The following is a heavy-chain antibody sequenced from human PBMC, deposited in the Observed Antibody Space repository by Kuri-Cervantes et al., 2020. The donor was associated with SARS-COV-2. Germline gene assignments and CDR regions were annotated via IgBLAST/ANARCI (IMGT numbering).Heavy chain of an antibody. Sequence: GWSLRLXCKXSGXXXTGYYXXWVRQAPGQGXEWXXWINXXSGGXNYAQKFQGWVXMTRDTSISTVXXXLSRLRSDDTAVYYCARXTPFRRLVVXFQGGAFDIWGQGTMVTVSS. V-gene: IGHV1-2*04. CDR3: ARXTPFRRLVVXFQGGAFDI. CDR2: INXXSGGX. D-gene: IGHD3-22*01. CDR1: GXXXTGYY. J-gene: IGHJ3*02.